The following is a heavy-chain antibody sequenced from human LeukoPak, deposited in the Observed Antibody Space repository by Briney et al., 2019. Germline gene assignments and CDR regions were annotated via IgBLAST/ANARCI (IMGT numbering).Heavy chain of an antibody. D-gene: IGHD3-22*01. J-gene: IGHJ5*02. CDR2: IIPIFGTA. CDR1: GGTFSSYA. V-gene: IGHV1-69*13. CDR3: ARTHSSGYWFDP. Sequence: GASVKVSCKASGGTFSSYAISWVRQAPGQGLEWMGGIIPIFGTANYAQKFQGRVTITADESTSTAYMELSSLRSEDTAVYYCARTHSSGYWFDPWGQGTLVTVSS.